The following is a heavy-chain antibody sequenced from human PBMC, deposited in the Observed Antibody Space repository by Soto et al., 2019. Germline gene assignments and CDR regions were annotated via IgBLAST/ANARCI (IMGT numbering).Heavy chain of an antibody. CDR1: GGSISPYY. CDR2: IYYSGYT. CDR3: ARLIRDASGSYRLDY. Sequence: QVQLQESGPGRVKPSEPLSLTCTASGGSISPYYWSWIRQPPGEGMEWLGYIYYSGYTNYNPSLKSRLTISVDTSKNQFSLRLSSVTAADTAVYFCARLIRDASGSYRLDYWGRGTLVTVSS. J-gene: IGHJ4*02. D-gene: IGHD3-10*01. V-gene: IGHV4-59*08.